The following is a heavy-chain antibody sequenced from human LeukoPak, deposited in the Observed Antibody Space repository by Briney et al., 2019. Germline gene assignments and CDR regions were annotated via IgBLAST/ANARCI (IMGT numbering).Heavy chain of an antibody. Sequence: GGSLRLSCAASGLSFSNYWMTWVRQTPGKGLEWVATINPDGSDQDYVDFVKGRFTISRDNAKNSLYLQMNSLRAEDTVDYYCARDLDYWGQGTLVTVSS. J-gene: IGHJ4*02. CDR1: GLSFSNYW. CDR3: ARDLDY. CDR2: INPDGSDQ. V-gene: IGHV3-7*04.